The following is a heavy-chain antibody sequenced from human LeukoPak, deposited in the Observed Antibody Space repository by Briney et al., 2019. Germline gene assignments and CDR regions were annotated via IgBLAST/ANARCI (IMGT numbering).Heavy chain of an antibody. J-gene: IGHJ4*02. V-gene: IGHV3-30*02. CDR1: GFAFSTHW. D-gene: IGHD5-18*01. CDR2: IRYDGSNK. CDR3: AKGLTAMVRGDYFDY. Sequence: GGSLRLSCAASGFAFSTHWMGWVRQAPGKGLEWVAFIRYDGSNKYYADSVKGRFTISRDNSKNTLYLQMNSLRAEDTAVYYCAKGLTAMVRGDYFDYWGQGTLVTVPS.